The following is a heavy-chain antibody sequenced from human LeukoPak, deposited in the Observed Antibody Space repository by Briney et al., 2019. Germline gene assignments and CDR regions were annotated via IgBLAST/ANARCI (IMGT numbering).Heavy chain of an antibody. D-gene: IGHD4-17*01. Sequence: PGGSLRLSRAASGFTFRTYNMNWVRQAPGKGLEWVSYITSGGTTIYYADSVKGRFTISRDNAKNSLYLQMNSLRAEDTAVYYCARDYSTVTTFFDYWGQGTLVTVSS. CDR2: ITSGGTTI. V-gene: IGHV3-48*01. CDR3: ARDYSTVTTFFDY. CDR1: GFTFRTYN. J-gene: IGHJ4*02.